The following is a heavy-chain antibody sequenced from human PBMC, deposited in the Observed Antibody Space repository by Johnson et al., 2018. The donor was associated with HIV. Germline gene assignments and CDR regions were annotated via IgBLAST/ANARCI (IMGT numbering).Heavy chain of an antibody. D-gene: IGHD3-22*01. Sequence: MHLVESGGGLVQPGGSLRLSCAASEFTFSAHDMHWVRQTAGKGLEWVSGIGISGNTNYPGSVKGRFTISRDNSKNTLSLQMNSLRAEDTAVYYCAKTITMIGRFDAFDIWGQGTMVTVSS. CDR2: IGISGNT. CDR3: AKTITMIGRFDAFDI. CDR1: EFTFSAHD. V-gene: IGHV3-13*01. J-gene: IGHJ3*02.